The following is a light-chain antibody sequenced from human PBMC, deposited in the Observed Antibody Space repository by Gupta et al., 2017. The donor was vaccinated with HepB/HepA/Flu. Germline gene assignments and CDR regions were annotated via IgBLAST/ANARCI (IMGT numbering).Light chain of an antibody. CDR1: QSVSRY. CDR3: QHRSNWPLT. V-gene: IGKV3-11*01. Sequence: EILLTQSPATLSLSPGERATLSCRASQSVSRYLAWYQQKPGQAPRLLIYDASNRATGIPARFSGSGSGTDFTLTISNVEPEDFAVYYCQHRSNWPLTFGGGTKVEIK. J-gene: IGKJ4*01. CDR2: DAS.